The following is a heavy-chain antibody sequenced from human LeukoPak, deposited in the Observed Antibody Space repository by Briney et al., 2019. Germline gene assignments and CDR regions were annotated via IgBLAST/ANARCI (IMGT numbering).Heavy chain of an antibody. CDR2: IKQDGSEK. CDR3: ARDSRFSPYYYYGMDV. D-gene: IGHD3-3*02. J-gene: IGHJ6*02. Sequence: GFXXXXYWMSWVRQAPGKGLEWVANIKQDGSEKYYVDSVKGRFTISRDNAKNSLYLQMNSLRAEDTAVYYCARDSRFSPYYYYGMDVWGQGTTVTVSS. CDR1: GFXXXXYW. V-gene: IGHV3-7*01.